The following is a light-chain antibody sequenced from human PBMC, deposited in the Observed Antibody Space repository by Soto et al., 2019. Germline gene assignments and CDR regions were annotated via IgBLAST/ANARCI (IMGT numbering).Light chain of an antibody. J-gene: IGLJ1*01. CDR3: CSYAGSFTYG. Sequence: QSALTQPRSVSGSPGQSVTISCTGTSSDVGNYNYVSWYQQHPGKAPKLIIYDVSKRPSGVHDRFSGSKSGNTASLTISGLRADDEADYYCCSYAGSFTYGFGTGTKVTVL. CDR2: DVS. V-gene: IGLV2-11*01. CDR1: SSDVGNYNY.